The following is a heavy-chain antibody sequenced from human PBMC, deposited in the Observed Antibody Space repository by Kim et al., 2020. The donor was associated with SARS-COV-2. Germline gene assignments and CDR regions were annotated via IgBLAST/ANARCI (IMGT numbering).Heavy chain of an antibody. V-gene: IGHV3-66*01. CDR3: ARDRYYGSGSYYNGGASYYYYGMDV. Sequence: GGSLRLSCAASGFTVSSNYMSWVRQAPGKGLEWVSVIYSGGSTYYADSVKGRFTISRDNSKNTLYLQMNSLRAEDTAVYYCARDRYYGSGSYYNGGASYYYYGMDVWGQGTTVTVSS. D-gene: IGHD3-10*01. J-gene: IGHJ6*02. CDR1: GFTVSSNY. CDR2: IYSGGST.